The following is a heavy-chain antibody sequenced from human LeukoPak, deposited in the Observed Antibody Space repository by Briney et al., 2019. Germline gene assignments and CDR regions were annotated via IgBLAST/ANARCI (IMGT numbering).Heavy chain of an antibody. CDR2: INHSGST. V-gene: IGHV4-34*01. D-gene: IGHD3-3*01. Sequence: NPSETLSLTCAVYGGSFSGYYWSWIRQPPGKGLEWIGEINHSGSTNYNPSLKSRVTISVDTSKNQFSLKLSSVTAADTAVYYCASLSFWSGYHDAFDIWGQGTMVTVSP. J-gene: IGHJ3*02. CDR3: ASLSFWSGYHDAFDI. CDR1: GGSFSGYY.